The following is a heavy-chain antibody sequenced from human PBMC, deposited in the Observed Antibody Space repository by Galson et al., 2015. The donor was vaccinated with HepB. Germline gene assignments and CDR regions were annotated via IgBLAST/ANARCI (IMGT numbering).Heavy chain of an antibody. J-gene: IGHJ4*02. D-gene: IGHD3-16*01. CDR3: ARVKRGALGAGSIFDY. CDR1: GGTFSSYA. CDR2: IIPILGIA. Sequence: SVKVSCKASGGTFSSYAISWVRQAPGQGLEWMGGIIPILGIANYAQKFQGRVTITADKSTSTAYMELSSLRSEDTAVYYCARVKRGALGAGSIFDYWGQGTLVTVSS. V-gene: IGHV1-69*10.